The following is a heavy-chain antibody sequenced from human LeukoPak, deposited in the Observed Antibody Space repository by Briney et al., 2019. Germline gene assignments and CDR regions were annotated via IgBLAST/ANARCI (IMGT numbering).Heavy chain of an antibody. CDR3: ARRAHSSSPSSPWDY. CDR1: GFTFSSYS. D-gene: IGHD6-6*01. CDR2: TSSSSSYI. Sequence: PGGSLRLSCAASGFTFSSYSMNWVRQAPGKGLEWVSSTSSSSSYIYYADSVKGRFTISRDNAKNSLYLQMNSLRAEDTAVYYCARRAHSSSPSSPWDYWGQGTLVTVSS. J-gene: IGHJ4*02. V-gene: IGHV3-21*01.